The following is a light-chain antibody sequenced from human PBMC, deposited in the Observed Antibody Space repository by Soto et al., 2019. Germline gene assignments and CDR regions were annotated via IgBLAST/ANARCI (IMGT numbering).Light chain of an antibody. J-gene: IGKJ5*01. CDR2: DAS. V-gene: IGKV3-15*01. CDR1: QSVSSN. CDR3: QQLNSYPSIT. Sequence: EVVMTQSPATLSVSPGERATLSCRASQSVSSNLAWYQQKPGQAPRLLIYDASTRATGIPARFSGSGSGTEFSLTISNLQPEDFATYYCQQLNSYPSITFGQGTRLDIK.